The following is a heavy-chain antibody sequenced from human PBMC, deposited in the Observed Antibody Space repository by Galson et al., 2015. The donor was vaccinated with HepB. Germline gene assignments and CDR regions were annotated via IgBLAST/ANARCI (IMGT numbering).Heavy chain of an antibody. CDR3: TKEKTMIVVARPYYFDY. CDR1: GFTFDDYA. CDR2: ISWNSGRI. Sequence: LRLSCAASGFTFDDYAMHWVRQAPGKGLEWVSTISWNSGRIGYADFAKGRFTISRDNAKNSLYLQMNSLRPEDTALYYCTKEKTMIVVARPYYFDYWGQGTLVTVSS. D-gene: IGHD3-22*01. V-gene: IGHV3-9*01. J-gene: IGHJ4*02.